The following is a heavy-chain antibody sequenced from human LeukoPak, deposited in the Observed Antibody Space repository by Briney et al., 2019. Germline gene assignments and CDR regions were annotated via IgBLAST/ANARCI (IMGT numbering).Heavy chain of an antibody. CDR1: GGSFSCYY. V-gene: IGHV4-34*01. CDR2: INHSGST. CDR3: ARLVAFRSFDY. Sequence: SETLSLTCAVYGGSFSCYYWSWIGQPSGNGLDWIGEINHSGSTNYNPSLKSRVTISVDTSKNQFSLKLSSVTAADTAVYYCARLVAFRSFDYWGQGTLVTVSS. J-gene: IGHJ4*02. D-gene: IGHD2/OR15-2a*01.